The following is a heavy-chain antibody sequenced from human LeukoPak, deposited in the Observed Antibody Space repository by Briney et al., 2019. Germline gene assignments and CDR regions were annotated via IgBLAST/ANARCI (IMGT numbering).Heavy chain of an antibody. J-gene: IGHJ3*02. D-gene: IGHD3-9*01. Sequence: GGSLRLSCAASGFTVSSNYMSWVRQAPGKGLEWVSVIYSGGSTYYADSVKGRFTISRDNAKNSLYLQMNSLRAEDTAVYYFVRQTTAYDILTGYHDAFDIWGQGTMVTVSS. CDR1: GFTVSSNY. CDR2: IYSGGST. CDR3: VRQTTAYDILTGYHDAFDI. V-gene: IGHV3-66*04.